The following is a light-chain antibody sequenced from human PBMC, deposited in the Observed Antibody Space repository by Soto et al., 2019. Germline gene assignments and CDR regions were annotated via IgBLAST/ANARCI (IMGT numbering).Light chain of an antibody. CDR3: QQYEKWPPSIT. CDR2: DAS. V-gene: IGKV3-11*01. CDR1: RSVSSY. Sequence: EIVLTQSPATLSLSPGESATLSCRASRSVSSYLAWYQQKPGQAPRLLIYDASNRPTDIPARFSGSGSGTEFTLTISSLQSEDFAVYYCQQYEKWPPSITFGQGTRLEIK. J-gene: IGKJ5*01.